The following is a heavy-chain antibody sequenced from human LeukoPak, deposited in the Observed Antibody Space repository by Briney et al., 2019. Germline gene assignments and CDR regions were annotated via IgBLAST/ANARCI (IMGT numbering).Heavy chain of an antibody. J-gene: IGHJ6*04. CDR1: GYSITSGYY. CDR2: IYHSGST. CDR3: AREIRMDV. V-gene: IGHV4-38-2*02. Sequence: PSETLSLTCAVSGYSITSGYYWGWIRQPPGKGLAWIGSIYHSGSTYYNPSLKSRVTISVDTSKNQFSLKLSSVTAADTAVYYCAREIRMDVWGKGTTVTVSS.